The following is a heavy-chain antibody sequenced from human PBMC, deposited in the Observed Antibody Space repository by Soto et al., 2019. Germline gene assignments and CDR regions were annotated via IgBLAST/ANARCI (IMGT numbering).Heavy chain of an antibody. D-gene: IGHD1-26*01. Sequence: KSSETLSLTCAVSYGSISSHTWWSWVRQPPGKGLEWIGEIYHSGSTNYNPSLKSRVTISVDKSKNQFSLSLNSVTAADTAVYYCARLVTPDSYFDSWGQGTLVTVSS. CDR3: ARLVTPDSYFDS. CDR1: YGSISSHTW. V-gene: IGHV4-4*02. J-gene: IGHJ4*02. CDR2: IYHSGST.